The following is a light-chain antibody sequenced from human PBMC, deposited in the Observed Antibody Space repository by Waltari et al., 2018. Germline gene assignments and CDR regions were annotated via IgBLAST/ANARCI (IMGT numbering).Light chain of an antibody. Sequence: EIVMTQSPATLSVSPGERAILSCRASQSVTTNLAWYQQKPGQAPRLLIYGASTRATDIPARFSGSGSGTEFTLTIRSLQSEDCAVYYCHQYNDGPPFNFGQGTKLEIK. V-gene: IGKV3-15*01. J-gene: IGKJ2*01. CDR1: QSVTTN. CDR2: GAS. CDR3: HQYNDGPPFN.